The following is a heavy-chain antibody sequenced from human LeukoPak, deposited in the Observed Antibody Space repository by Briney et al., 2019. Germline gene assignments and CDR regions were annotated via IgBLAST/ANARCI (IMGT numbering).Heavy chain of an antibody. CDR3: AKEGYYGPDY. CDR2: ISWNSGGI. Sequence: PGGSLRLSCAASGFTFDDYAMHWVRQAPGKGLEWVSGISWNSGGIGYADSVKGRFTISRDNAKNSLYLQMNSLRAEDTALYYCAKEGYYGPDYWGQGTLVTVSS. D-gene: IGHD3-22*01. J-gene: IGHJ4*02. V-gene: IGHV3-9*01. CDR1: GFTFDDYA.